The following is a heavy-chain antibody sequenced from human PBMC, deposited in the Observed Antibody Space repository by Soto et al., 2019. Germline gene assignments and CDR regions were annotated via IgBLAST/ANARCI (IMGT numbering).Heavy chain of an antibody. CDR2: IYHSGST. Sequence: SETLSLTCAVSGGSISSGGYSWSWIRQPPGKGLEWIGYIYHSGSTYYNPSLESRVRMSVDKSRNQFSLKLTSVSAADTAVYYCAKDLLGDRSGYHYGGDYWGQGTLVTVSS. J-gene: IGHJ4*02. CDR1: GGSISSGGYS. V-gene: IGHV4-30-2*01. CDR3: AKDLLGDRSGYHYGGDY. D-gene: IGHD3-22*01.